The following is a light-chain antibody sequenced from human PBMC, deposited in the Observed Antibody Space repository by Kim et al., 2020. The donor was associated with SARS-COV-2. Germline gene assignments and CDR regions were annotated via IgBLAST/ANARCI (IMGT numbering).Light chain of an antibody. CDR1: SRSVSTTNY. Sequence: GGTVTLTCGLSSRSVSTTNYPSWDQQTPGQAPRTLIYSTNTRSSGVPDRFSGSILGNKAALTITGAQADDESDYYCVLYMGSGIWVFGGGTKLTVL. CDR2: STN. CDR3: VLYMGSGIWV. J-gene: IGLJ3*02. V-gene: IGLV8-61*01.